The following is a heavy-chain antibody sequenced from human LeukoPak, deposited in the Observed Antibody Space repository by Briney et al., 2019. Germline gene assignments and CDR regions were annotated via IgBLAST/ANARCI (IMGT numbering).Heavy chain of an antibody. V-gene: IGHV4-38-2*02. Sequence: SETLSLTCTVSGYSIGSGYRWGWIRQPPGKGLEWIGSIYHSGNTYYNPSLKSRVTISVDTSKNQFSLKLSSVTAADTAVYYCARDAPSYYYDSSGYGYDAFDIWGQGTMVTVSS. D-gene: IGHD3-22*01. CDR2: IYHSGNT. CDR1: GYSIGSGYR. J-gene: IGHJ3*02. CDR3: ARDAPSYYYDSSGYGYDAFDI.